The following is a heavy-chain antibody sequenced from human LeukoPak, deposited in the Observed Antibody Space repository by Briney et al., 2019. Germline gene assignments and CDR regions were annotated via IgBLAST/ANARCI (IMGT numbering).Heavy chain of an antibody. V-gene: IGHV4-39*01. CDR1: GGSISSSSYY. CDR2: IYYSGST. J-gene: IGHJ5*02. CDR3: ARAGTGFDP. D-gene: IGHD6-19*01. Sequence: SETLSLTCTVSGGSISSSSYYWGWIRQPPGKGLEWIGSIYYSGSTYYNPSLKSRVTISVDTSKNQFSLKLSSVTAADTAVYYCARAGTGFDPWGQGTLVTASS.